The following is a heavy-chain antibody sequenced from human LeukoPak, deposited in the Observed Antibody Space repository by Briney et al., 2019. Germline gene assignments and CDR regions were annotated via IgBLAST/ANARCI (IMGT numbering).Heavy chain of an antibody. J-gene: IGHJ3*02. D-gene: IGHD6-19*01. CDR3: ARAKDSGWMRDAFDI. CDR1: GYTFAGYY. V-gene: IGHV1-2*02. Sequence: ASVKVSCKTSGYTFAGYYIHWVRQAPGQGLEWMGWITPDTGGTNSAQKFQGRVTLTRDSSITTAYMELSGLRSDDTAVYYCARAKDSGWMRDAFDIWGQGTMVTVSS. CDR2: ITPDTGGT.